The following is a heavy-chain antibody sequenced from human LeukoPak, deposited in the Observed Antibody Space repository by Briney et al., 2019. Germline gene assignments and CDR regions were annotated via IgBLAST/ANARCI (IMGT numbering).Heavy chain of an antibody. V-gene: IGHV5-51*01. Sequence: GESLKISCKGSGYSFINYWIGWVRQMPGKGLEWMGIIYPGDSDTRYSPSFQGQVTISADKSISTAYLQWSSLKASDTAMYYCARHTYSGSYRFDYWGQGTLVTVSS. CDR3: ARHTYSGSYRFDY. CDR2: IYPGDSDT. CDR1: GYSFINYW. J-gene: IGHJ4*02. D-gene: IGHD1-26*01.